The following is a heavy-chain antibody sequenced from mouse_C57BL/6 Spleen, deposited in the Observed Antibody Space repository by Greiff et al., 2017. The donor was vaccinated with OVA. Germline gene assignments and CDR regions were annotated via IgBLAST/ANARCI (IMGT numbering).Heavy chain of an antibody. J-gene: IGHJ1*03. CDR2: INPNNGGT. V-gene: IGHV1-26*01. CDR3: ARGDYYGSSYDWYFDV. CDR1: GYTFTDYY. D-gene: IGHD1-1*01. Sequence: VQLQQSGPELVKPGASVKISCKASGYTFTDYYMNWVKQSHGKSLEWIGDINPNNGGTSYNQKLKGKATLTVDKSSSTAYMELRSLTSEDSAVYYCARGDYYGSSYDWYFDVWGTGTTVTVSS.